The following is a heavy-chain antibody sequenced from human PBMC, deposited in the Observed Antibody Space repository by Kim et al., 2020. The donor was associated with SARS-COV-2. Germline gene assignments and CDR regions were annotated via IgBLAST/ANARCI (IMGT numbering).Heavy chain of an antibody. V-gene: IGHV3-30*04. J-gene: IGHJ4*01. CDR1: GFTFSSYA. CDR3: ARESWWNIIAVADYYFD. CDR2: ISYDGSNK. D-gene: IGHD6-19*01. Sequence: GGSLRLSCAASGFTFSSYAMHWVRQAPGKGLEWVAVISYDGSNKYYADSVKGRFTISRDNSKNTLYLQMNSLRAEDTAVYYCARESWWNIIAVADYYFD.